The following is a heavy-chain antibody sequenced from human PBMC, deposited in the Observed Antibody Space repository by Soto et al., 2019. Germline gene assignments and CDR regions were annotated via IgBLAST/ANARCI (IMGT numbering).Heavy chain of an antibody. D-gene: IGHD2-21*01. CDR3: ARDRLDYFDY. V-gene: IGHV4-59*01. Sequence: SETLSLTCTVSGGSISSYYWSWIRQPPGKGLEWIGYIYYSGSTNYNPSLKSRVTISVDTSKSQFSLKLSSVTAADTAVYYCARDRLDYFDYWGQGTPVTVSS. J-gene: IGHJ4*02. CDR2: IYYSGST. CDR1: GGSISSYY.